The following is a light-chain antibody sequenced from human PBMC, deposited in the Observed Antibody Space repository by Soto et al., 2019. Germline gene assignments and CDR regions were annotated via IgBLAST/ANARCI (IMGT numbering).Light chain of an antibody. V-gene: IGLV2-14*03. J-gene: IGLJ2*01. Sequence: QSAQTQPASVSGSPGQSITISCTGTSSDVGAYNYVSWYQQHPGKAPKLMIFDVSNRPSGVSNRFSGSKSGNTASLTISGLQAEDEADYYCSSYTSSSIVVFGGGTKLTVL. CDR1: SSDVGAYNY. CDR3: SSYTSSSIVV. CDR2: DVS.